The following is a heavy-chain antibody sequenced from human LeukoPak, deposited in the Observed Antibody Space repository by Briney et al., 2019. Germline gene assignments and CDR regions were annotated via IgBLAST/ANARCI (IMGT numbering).Heavy chain of an antibody. CDR2: ISGYNGNT. CDR3: ARARYANAWYAFDI. CDR1: GYTFTSYG. Sequence: ASVKVSCKASGYTFTSYGITWVRQAPGQGLEWMGWISGYNGNTNYAQKLQGRVTMTTDTSTSTAYMELRSLTSDDTAVYYCARARYANAWYAFDIWGHGTMVTVSS. J-gene: IGHJ3*02. D-gene: IGHD2-2*01. V-gene: IGHV1-18*01.